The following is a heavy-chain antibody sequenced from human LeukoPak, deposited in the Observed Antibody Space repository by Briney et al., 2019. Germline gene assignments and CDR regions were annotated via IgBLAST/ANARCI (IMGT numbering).Heavy chain of an antibody. CDR3: AFDFGGYSDT. Sequence: GGSLRLSCAVSGATFSTFWMHWVRQVPGKGLAWVSRTNPDGSRVDYADSVKGRFTISRDNARYTLYLQMNSLRVEDTAMYYCAFDFGGYSDTWGQGTLVTVSS. D-gene: IGHD3-10*01. CDR1: GATFSTFW. J-gene: IGHJ5*02. V-gene: IGHV3-74*01. CDR2: TNPDGSRV.